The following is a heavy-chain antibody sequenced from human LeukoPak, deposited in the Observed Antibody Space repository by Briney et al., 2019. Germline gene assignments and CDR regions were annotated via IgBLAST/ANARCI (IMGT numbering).Heavy chain of an antibody. V-gene: IGHV1-2*02. Sequence: GASVNVSCKASGYTFTGYYMHWVRQAPGQGLEWMGWINPNSGGTNYAQKFQGRVTMTRDTSISTAYMELSRLRSDDTAVYYCARIPTQYCSSTSCSRGAFDIWGQGTMVTVSS. CDR2: INPNSGGT. D-gene: IGHD2-2*01. J-gene: IGHJ3*02. CDR1: GYTFTGYY. CDR3: ARIPTQYCSSTSCSRGAFDI.